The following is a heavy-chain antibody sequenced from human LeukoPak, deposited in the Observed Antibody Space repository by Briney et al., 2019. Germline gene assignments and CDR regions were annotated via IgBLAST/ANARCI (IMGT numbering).Heavy chain of an antibody. J-gene: IGHJ4*02. CDR1: GYTFTTYD. CDR2: MNPNSGNT. V-gene: IGHV1-8*01. CDR3: ARRNTAMVAGLDY. Sequence: ASVKVSCKASGYTFTTYDINWVRQATGQGLEWMGWMNPNSGNTGYAQKFQGRVTMTRNTSISTAFMELSGLRPEDTAVYFCARRNTAMVAGLDYWGQGSLVTVSS. D-gene: IGHD5-18*01.